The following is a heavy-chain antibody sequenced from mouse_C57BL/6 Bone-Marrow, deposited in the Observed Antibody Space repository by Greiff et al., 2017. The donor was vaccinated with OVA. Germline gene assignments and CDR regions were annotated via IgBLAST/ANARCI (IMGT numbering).Heavy chain of an antibody. CDR1: GFTFSSYG. D-gene: IGHD2-5*01. V-gene: IGHV5-6*01. CDR3: ARQSNYQFDY. Sequence: EVHLVESGGDLVKPGGSLKLSCAASGFTFSSYGMSWVRQTPDKRLEWVATISSGGSYTYYPDSVKGRFTISRDNAKNTLYLQMSSLKSEDTAMYYCARQSNYQFDYWGQGTTLTVSS. J-gene: IGHJ2*01. CDR2: ISSGGSYT.